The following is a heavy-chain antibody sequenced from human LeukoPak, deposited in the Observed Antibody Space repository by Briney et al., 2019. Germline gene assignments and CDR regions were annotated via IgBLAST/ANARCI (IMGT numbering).Heavy chain of an antibody. J-gene: IGHJ2*01. D-gene: IGHD6-13*01. V-gene: IGHV4-39*01. Sequence: PSETLSLTCTVSGGSISSSSYYWGWIRQPPGKGLEWIGSIYYSGSTYYNPSLKSRVTISVDTSKNQFSLKLSSVTAADTAVYYCARFSEQLAPWYFELWGRGTLVTVSS. CDR2: IYYSGST. CDR1: GGSISSSSYY. CDR3: ARFSEQLAPWYFEL.